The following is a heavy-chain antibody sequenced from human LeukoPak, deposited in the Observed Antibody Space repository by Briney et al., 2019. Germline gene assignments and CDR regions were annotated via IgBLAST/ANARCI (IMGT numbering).Heavy chain of an antibody. J-gene: IGHJ4*02. CDR3: AKDMVTYYDILTGYYELPRPDY. CDR2: ISGSGGST. CDR1: GFTFSSYA. Sequence: GGSLRLSCAASGFTFSSYAMSWVRQAPGKGLEWVSAISGSGGSTYYADSVKGRFTISRDNSKNTLYLQMNSLRAEDTAVYYCAKDMVTYYDILTGYYELPRPDYWGQGTLVTVS. D-gene: IGHD3-9*01. V-gene: IGHV3-23*01.